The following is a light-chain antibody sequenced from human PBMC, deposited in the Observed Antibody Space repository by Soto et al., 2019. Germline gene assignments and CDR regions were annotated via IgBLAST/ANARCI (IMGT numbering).Light chain of an antibody. CDR1: HSFSSGY. Sequence: EIVLTQSPGTLSLSPGERATLSCRASHSFSSGYVAWYQQKPGQPPRLLIYGAFHRATGLPDRFSGSGSGTDFTLTISRLEPEDFAVYYCQQYGSSPWTFGQGTKVEIK. J-gene: IGKJ1*01. V-gene: IGKV3-20*01. CDR2: GAF. CDR3: QQYGSSPWT.